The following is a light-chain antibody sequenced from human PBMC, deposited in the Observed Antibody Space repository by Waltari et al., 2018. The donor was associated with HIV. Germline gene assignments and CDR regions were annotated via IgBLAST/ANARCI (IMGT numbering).Light chain of an antibody. Sequence: LTQPASVSGSPGQSITISCTGTSSDVGGYNYVSWYQQHPGKAPKLMIYEVSNRPSGVSNRFSGSKSGNTASLTISGLQAEDEADYYCGSYTTSSSTLPFGGGTKLTVL. CDR1: SSDVGGYNY. CDR3: GSYTTSSSTLP. J-gene: IGLJ2*01. V-gene: IGLV2-14*01. CDR2: EVS.